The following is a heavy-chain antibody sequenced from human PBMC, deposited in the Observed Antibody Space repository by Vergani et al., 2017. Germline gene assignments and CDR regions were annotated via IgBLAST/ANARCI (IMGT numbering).Heavy chain of an antibody. CDR3: ARHTTYTDS. D-gene: IGHD1-1*01. J-gene: IGHJ4*02. Sequence: EVELVQSGPEMRKPGESLKISCKGSEYSFGNYLIGWVRQMPGKGLEWMGIIYPADSDTGYSPSFQGKVTISADKSISTAFLRWDSLKASDTALYYCARHTTYTDSWGQGTLVTVSS. CDR1: EYSFGNYL. CDR2: IYPADSDT. V-gene: IGHV5-51*01.